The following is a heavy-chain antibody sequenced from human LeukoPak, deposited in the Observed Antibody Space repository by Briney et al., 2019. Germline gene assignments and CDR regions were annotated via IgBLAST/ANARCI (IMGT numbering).Heavy chain of an antibody. Sequence: SETLSLTCTVSGGSVSSSTYYWGWIRQPPGKGLEWIGSISYSGRTYYTPSLKSRVTTSVDTSKNQFSLRLSSVTAADTAVYYCERQSDSSGYIHTWGQGTLVTVSS. D-gene: IGHD3-22*01. CDR3: ERQSDSSGYIHT. CDR1: GGSVSSSTYY. CDR2: ISYSGRT. V-gene: IGHV4-39*01. J-gene: IGHJ4*02.